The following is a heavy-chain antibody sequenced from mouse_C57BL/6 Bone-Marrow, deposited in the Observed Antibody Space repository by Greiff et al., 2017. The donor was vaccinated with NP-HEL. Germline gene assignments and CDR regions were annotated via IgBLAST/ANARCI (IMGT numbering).Heavy chain of an antibody. CDR3: ARKAYYSDYAMDY. Sequence: QVQLQQPGAELVKPGASVKMSCKASGYTFTSYWITWVKQRPGQGLEWIGDIYPGSGSTNYNEKFKSKATLTVDTSSSTAYMQLSSLTSEDSAVYYCARKAYYSDYAMDYWGQGTSVTVS. CDR2: IYPGSGST. V-gene: IGHV1-55*01. CDR1: GYTFTSYW. J-gene: IGHJ4*01. D-gene: IGHD2-12*01.